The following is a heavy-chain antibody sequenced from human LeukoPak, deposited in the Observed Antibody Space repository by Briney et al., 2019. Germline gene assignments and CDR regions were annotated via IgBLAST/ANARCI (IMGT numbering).Heavy chain of an antibody. J-gene: IGHJ3*01. CDR3: AREIDGTMIGPGV. CDR1: GGSISSSSYY. D-gene: IGHD3-22*01. Sequence: PSETLSLTCTVSGGSISSSSYYWGWIRQPPGEGLEWIANIDYSGSTYYNPPLKSRVTISIDTSMNQFSLKLNSVTAADTAVYYCAREIDGTMIGPGVWGQGTMVTVSS. V-gene: IGHV4-39*07. CDR2: IDYSGST.